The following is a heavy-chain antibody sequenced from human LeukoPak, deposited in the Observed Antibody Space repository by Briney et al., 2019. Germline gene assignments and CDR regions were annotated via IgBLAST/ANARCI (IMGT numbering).Heavy chain of an antibody. V-gene: IGHV3-53*01. Sequence: PGGSLRLSCAASGFTVSNSYMSWVRQAPGKGLEWVSMMYAGGGTFYAGSVKGRFTMSRENSKNTLYLQMDSLRVEDTAIYYRTRAASNDYATNWGQGSLVTVSS. CDR1: GFTVSNSY. J-gene: IGHJ4*02. CDR3: TRAASNDYATN. CDR2: MYAGGGT. D-gene: IGHD4-17*01.